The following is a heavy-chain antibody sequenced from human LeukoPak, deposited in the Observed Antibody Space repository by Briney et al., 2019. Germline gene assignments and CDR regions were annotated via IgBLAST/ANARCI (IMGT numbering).Heavy chain of an antibody. CDR2: VSYSGST. D-gene: IGHD1-26*01. CDR3: ARGNGYYVY. V-gene: IGHV4-59*01. Sequence: SETLSLTCTVSGGSISIYYWTWIRQPPGKGLEWIGYVSYSGSTSYNPSLKSRVTISVDTSKNQFSLKLSSVTVADTAVYYCARGNGYYVYWGQGTLVTVSS. J-gene: IGHJ4*02. CDR1: GGSISIYY.